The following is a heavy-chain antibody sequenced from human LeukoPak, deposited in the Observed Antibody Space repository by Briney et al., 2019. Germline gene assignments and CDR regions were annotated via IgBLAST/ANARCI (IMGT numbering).Heavy chain of an antibody. Sequence: SETLSLTCTVSGGSITNNNYYWSWIRQPPGKGLEWSGYISYSGTTFYNPSLKSRVNISLDTSKNQFSLELRSVTAADTAVYYCASSTTAVTRFVKYWGQGTLVSVSS. D-gene: IGHD4-23*01. V-gene: IGHV4-30-4*01. J-gene: IGHJ1*01. CDR2: ISYSGTT. CDR1: GGSITNNNYY. CDR3: ASSTTAVTRFVKY.